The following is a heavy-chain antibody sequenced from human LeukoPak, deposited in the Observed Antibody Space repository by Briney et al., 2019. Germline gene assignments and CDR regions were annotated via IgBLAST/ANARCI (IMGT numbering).Heavy chain of an antibody. CDR1: GYSISSGYY. D-gene: IGHD3-10*01. V-gene: IGHV4-38-2*02. Sequence: PSETLSLTCTVSGYSISSGYYWGWIRQPPGKGLEWIGSIYHSGSTYYNPSLKSRVTISVDTSKNQFSLKLSSVTAADTAVYYCARVKAYYYGSGSRRLYNWFDPWGQGTLVTVSS. CDR2: IYHSGST. CDR3: ARVKAYYYGSGSRRLYNWFDP. J-gene: IGHJ5*02.